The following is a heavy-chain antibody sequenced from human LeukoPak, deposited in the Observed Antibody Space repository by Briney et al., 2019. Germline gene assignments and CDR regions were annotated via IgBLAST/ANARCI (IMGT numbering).Heavy chain of an antibody. Sequence: GGSLRLSCAGSGFTFSSNALSWVCQVPGKGLEWVSAISTSGGNTYYADSVRGRFTISRDNSKNTLYLQMNTLRAEDTAVYYCATTKQARRYFDYWGQGTLVTVSS. V-gene: IGHV3-23*01. CDR1: GFTFSSNA. CDR3: ATTKQARRYFDY. CDR2: ISTSGGNT. D-gene: IGHD1-1*01. J-gene: IGHJ4*02.